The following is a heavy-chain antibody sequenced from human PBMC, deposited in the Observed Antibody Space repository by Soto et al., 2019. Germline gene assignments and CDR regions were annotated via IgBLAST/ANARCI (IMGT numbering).Heavy chain of an antibody. Sequence: QVQLVESGGGVVQPGRSLRLSCEASGFTFATYGMHWVRQAPGKGLEWVAVISYDGSNKNYIDSVKGRFTISRDNSMNTLYLQMNSLRPEDTAVYYCAKDHSSGWYNSPASIDYWGQGTLVTVSS. V-gene: IGHV3-30*18. J-gene: IGHJ4*02. CDR2: ISYDGSNK. D-gene: IGHD6-19*01. CDR3: AKDHSSGWYNSPASIDY. CDR1: GFTFATYG.